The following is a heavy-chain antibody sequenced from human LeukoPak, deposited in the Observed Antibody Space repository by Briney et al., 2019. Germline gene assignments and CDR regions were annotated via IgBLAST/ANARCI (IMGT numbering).Heavy chain of an antibody. D-gene: IGHD6-19*01. CDR1: GGSISSSSYY. Sequence: SETLSLTCTVSGGSISSSSYYWGWIRQPPGKGLEWIGSIYYSGTTYYSPSLKSRVTISVDTSKNQFSLKLNSVTAADTAVYYCARMGRIAVAGLDYWGQGTLVTVSS. J-gene: IGHJ4*02. V-gene: IGHV4-39*07. CDR2: IYYSGTT. CDR3: ARMGRIAVAGLDY.